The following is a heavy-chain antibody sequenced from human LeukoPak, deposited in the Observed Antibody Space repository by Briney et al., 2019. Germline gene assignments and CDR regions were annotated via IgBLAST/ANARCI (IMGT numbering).Heavy chain of an antibody. V-gene: IGHV4-59*01. J-gene: IGHJ6*02. CDR3: ARTFSESYYYYGMDV. CDR2: MYYSGRT. CDR1: GGSISSYY. Sequence: KPSETLPLTCTVSGGSISSYYWSWIRQPPGKGLEWIGYMYYSGRTNYNPSLKSRVTISVDTSKNQFSLKLSSVTAADTAVYYCARTFSESYYYYGMDVWGQGTTVTVSS. D-gene: IGHD1-26*01.